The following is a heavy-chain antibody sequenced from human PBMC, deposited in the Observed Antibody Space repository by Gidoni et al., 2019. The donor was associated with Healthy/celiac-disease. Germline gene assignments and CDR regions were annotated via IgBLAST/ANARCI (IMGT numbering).Heavy chain of an antibody. D-gene: IGHD3-3*01. J-gene: IGHJ4*02. V-gene: IGHV3-21*01. CDR3: ARGFWSGVPQGFDY. Sequence: EVQLVESGGGLVKPGGSLRLSCAASGFTFSSYSMNWVRQAPGKGLEWVSSISSSSSYIYYADSVKGRFTISRDNAKNSLYLQMNSLRAEDTAVYYCARGFWSGVPQGFDYWGQGTLVTVSS. CDR2: ISSSSSYI. CDR1: GFTFSSYS.